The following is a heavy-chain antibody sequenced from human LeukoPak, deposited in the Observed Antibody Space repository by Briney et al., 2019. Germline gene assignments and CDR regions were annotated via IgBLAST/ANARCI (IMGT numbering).Heavy chain of an antibody. CDR2: ISWNSGSI. J-gene: IGHJ4*02. CDR1: GFTFDDYA. V-gene: IGHV3-9*01. D-gene: IGHD6-13*01. Sequence: GGSLRLSCAASGFTFDDYAMHWVRQAPGKGLEWVSGISWNSGSIGYADSVKGRFTISRDNAKNSLYLQMNSLRAEDTALYYCAKGTRASGYSSFYYWGQRTLVTVSS. CDR3: AKGTRASGYSSFYY.